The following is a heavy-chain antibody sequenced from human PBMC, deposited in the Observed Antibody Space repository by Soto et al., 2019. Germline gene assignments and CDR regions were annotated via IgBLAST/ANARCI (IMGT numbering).Heavy chain of an antibody. CDR3: AILTTTIMKGWFDP. CDR1: GGTFSSYA. D-gene: IGHD1-26*01. Sequence: QVQLVQSGAEVKKPGSSVKVSCKASGGTFSSYAISWVRQAPGQGLEWMGGIIPIFGTANYAQKFQGRVTITADESTSTAYTELSSLRSEETAVYYCAILTTTIMKGWFDPWGQGTLVTVSS. J-gene: IGHJ5*02. CDR2: IIPIFGTA. V-gene: IGHV1-69*12.